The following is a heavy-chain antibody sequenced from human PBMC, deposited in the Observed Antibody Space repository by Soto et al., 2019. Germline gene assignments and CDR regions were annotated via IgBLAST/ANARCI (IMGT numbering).Heavy chain of an antibody. D-gene: IGHD6-13*01. V-gene: IGHV3-30-3*01. CDR1: GFTFSSYA. Sequence: PGGSLRLSCAASGFTFSSYAMHWVRQAPGKGLEWVAVISYDGSNKYYADSVKGRFTISRDNSKNTLYLQMNSLRAEDTAVYYCARVLVLGVYSNWGQGTLVTVSS. CDR2: ISYDGSNK. CDR3: ARVLVLGVYSN. J-gene: IGHJ4*02.